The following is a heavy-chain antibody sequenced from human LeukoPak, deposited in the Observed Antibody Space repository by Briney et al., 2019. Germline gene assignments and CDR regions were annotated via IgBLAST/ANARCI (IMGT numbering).Heavy chain of an antibody. CDR1: GFTFSRHP. CDR2: ISHDEGST. V-gene: IGHV3-30*01. Sequence: PAGSLILSCAASGFTFSRHPMHWGRQPPRKGLEWVALISHDEGSTYYVDSVKGGFITSRDKYKNTLFLQMHSLRPEDRAVYFCARQATSLGYFYSYLDVWGTGTTVTVSS. CDR3: ARQATSLGYFYSYLDV. J-gene: IGHJ6*03.